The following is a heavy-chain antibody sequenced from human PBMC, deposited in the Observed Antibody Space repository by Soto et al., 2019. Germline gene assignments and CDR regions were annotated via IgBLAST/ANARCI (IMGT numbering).Heavy chain of an antibody. J-gene: IGHJ6*02. CDR3: TTDQPILRFLEWLPTKPLYYYYYYGMDV. CDR1: GFTFSNAW. D-gene: IGHD3-3*01. CDR2: IKSKTDGGTT. Sequence: GGSLRLSCAASGFTFSNAWMNWVRQAPGKGLERVGRIKSKTDGGTTDYAAPVKGRFTISRDDSKNTLYLQMNSLKTEDTAVYYCTTDQPILRFLEWLPTKPLYYYYYYGMDVWGQGTTVTVSS. V-gene: IGHV3-15*07.